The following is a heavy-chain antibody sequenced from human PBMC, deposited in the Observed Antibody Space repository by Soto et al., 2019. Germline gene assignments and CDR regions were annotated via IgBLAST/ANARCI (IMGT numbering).Heavy chain of an antibody. CDR3: ARGIAAAGYYYGMDV. V-gene: IGHV4-59*01. J-gene: IGHJ6*02. Sequence: SETLSLTCTVSGGSISSYYWSWIRQPPGKGLEWIGYIYYSGSTNYNTSLKSRVTISVDTSKNQFSLKLSSVTAADTAVYYCARGIAAAGYYYGMDVWGQGTTVTVSS. D-gene: IGHD6-13*01. CDR2: IYYSGST. CDR1: GGSISSYY.